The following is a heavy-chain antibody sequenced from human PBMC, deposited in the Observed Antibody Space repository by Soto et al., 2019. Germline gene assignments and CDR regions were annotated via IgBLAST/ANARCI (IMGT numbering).Heavy chain of an antibody. CDR3: ARGRTTEAVVAFTGGYYYYGMDV. Sequence: ASVKVSCKASGGTFSSYAISWVRQAPGQGLEWMGGIIPIFGTANYAQKFQGRVTITADESTSTAYMELSSLRSEDTAVYYCARGRTTEAVVAFTGGYYYYGMDVWGQGTTVTV. D-gene: IGHD4-17*01. V-gene: IGHV1-69*13. CDR2: IIPIFGTA. CDR1: GGTFSSYA. J-gene: IGHJ6*02.